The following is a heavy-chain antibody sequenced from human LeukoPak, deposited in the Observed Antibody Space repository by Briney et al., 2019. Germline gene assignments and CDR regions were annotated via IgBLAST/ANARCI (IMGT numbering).Heavy chain of an antibody. D-gene: IGHD3-16*01. CDR2: VTWNSGNI. CDR1: GFRFDSFA. V-gene: IGHV3-9*01. Sequence: GGSLRLSCAASGFRFDSFAMHWVRQAPGKGLEWVAGVTWNSGNIGYGDSVKGRFIISRDSAKRSLYLEMNSLRPEDTALYYCAKDVGLGNYYGMDVWGQGTMVTVSS. J-gene: IGHJ6*02. CDR3: AKDVGLGNYYGMDV.